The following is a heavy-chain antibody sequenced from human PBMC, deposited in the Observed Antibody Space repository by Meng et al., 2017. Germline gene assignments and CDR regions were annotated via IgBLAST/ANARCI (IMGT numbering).Heavy chain of an antibody. J-gene: IGHJ5*02. D-gene: IGHD6-13*01. Sequence: ASVKVSCKVSGYTLTELSMHWVRQAPGKGLEWMGGFEPEDGETIYAQKFQGRVTMTEDTSTDTAYMELSSLRSEDTAVYYCATQYSSSWHSRNNWFDPWGQGTLVTVSS. CDR2: FEPEDGET. CDR1: GYTLTELS. V-gene: IGHV1-24*01. CDR3: ATQYSSSWHSRNNWFDP.